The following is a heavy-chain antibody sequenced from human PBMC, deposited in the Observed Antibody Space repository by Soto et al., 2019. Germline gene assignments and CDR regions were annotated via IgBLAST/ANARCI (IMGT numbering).Heavy chain of an antibody. CDR2: IYYNGNT. D-gene: IGHD3-9*01. J-gene: IGHJ4*02. Sequence: SETLSLTCTVSGASISSCGHCRSWIRQHPGKGLEWIGYIYYNGNTYYNPSLNGRVIISMDTSKNHFSLKLSSVTVADTAVYYCAREVDFAGSDYWGQGTVVTVS. CDR3: AREVDFAGSDY. CDR1: GASISSCGHC. V-gene: IGHV4-31*03.